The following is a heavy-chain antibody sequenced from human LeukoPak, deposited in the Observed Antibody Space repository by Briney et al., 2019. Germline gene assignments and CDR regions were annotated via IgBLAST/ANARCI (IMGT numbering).Heavy chain of an antibody. Sequence: GGSLRLSCAASGFTFSSYGMHWVRQAPGKGLEWVAVIWYDGSNKYYADSVKGRFTISRDNSKNTLYLQMNSLRAEDTAVYYCARDHWDYYDSSGYYPPYYYGMDVWGQGTTVTVSS. D-gene: IGHD3-22*01. CDR1: GFTFSSYG. CDR2: IWYDGSNK. J-gene: IGHJ6*02. V-gene: IGHV3-33*01. CDR3: ARDHWDYYDSSGYYPPYYYGMDV.